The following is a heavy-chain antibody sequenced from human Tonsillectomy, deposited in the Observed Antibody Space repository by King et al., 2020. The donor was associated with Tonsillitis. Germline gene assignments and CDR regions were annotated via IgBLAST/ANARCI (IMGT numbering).Heavy chain of an antibody. V-gene: IGHV3-15*01. CDR3: TTDTPGVGYGEFEH. D-gene: IGHD5-12*01. CDR1: GFTFHHPG. Sequence: LVESGGGLVEPGGSLRLSCAASGFTFHHPGMIWVRQGPGKGLEWGCLFKGTSYCGTTEYAATVKDRFTISSEDSKNTLYLQMNRLQNEDTAVYYCTTDTPGVGYGEFEHWGQGTLVTVSS. CDR2: FKGTSYCGTT. J-gene: IGHJ4*02.